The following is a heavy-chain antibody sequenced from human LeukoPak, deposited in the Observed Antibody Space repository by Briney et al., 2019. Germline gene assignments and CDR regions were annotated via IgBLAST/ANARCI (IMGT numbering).Heavy chain of an antibody. V-gene: IGHV3-23*01. CDR3: AKRLSFGVAIGDFDY. D-gene: IGHD3-3*01. CDR2: ISGSGDST. J-gene: IGHJ4*02. Sequence: GGSLRLSCAASGFTFSNYAMSWVRQAPGKGLEWVSAISGSGDSTYYADSVKGRFTISRDSSMETLYLQMNCLRAEDTATYFCAKRLSFGVAIGDFDYWGQGTLVTVSS. CDR1: GFTFSNYA.